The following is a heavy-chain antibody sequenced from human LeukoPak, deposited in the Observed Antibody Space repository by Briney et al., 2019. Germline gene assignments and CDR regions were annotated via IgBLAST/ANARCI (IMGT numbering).Heavy chain of an antibody. CDR3: ARARDTFYIAVAGSNWFDP. CDR1: GYTFTSYD. D-gene: IGHD6-19*01. CDR2: MNPNSGNT. J-gene: IGHJ5*02. Sequence: GASVKVSCKASGYTFTSYDINWVRQATGQGLEWMGWMNPNSGNTGYAQKFQGRVTMTRNTSISTAYMELSSLRSEDTAVYYCARARDTFYIAVAGSNWFDPWGQGTLVTVSS. V-gene: IGHV1-8*01.